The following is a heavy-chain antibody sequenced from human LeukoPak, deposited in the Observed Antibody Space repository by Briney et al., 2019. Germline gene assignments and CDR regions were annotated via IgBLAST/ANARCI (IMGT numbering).Heavy chain of an antibody. D-gene: IGHD2-15*01. Sequence: QPGGSLRLSCAASGFTFSSNSMNWVRQAPGKGLEWVSYISSSGGTIYYADSVKGRFTISRDNAKNSLYLQMNSLRAEDTAVYYCARELGYCSGGSCYNIRFDPWGQGTLVTVSS. J-gene: IGHJ5*02. CDR2: ISSSGGTI. CDR1: GFTFSSNS. CDR3: ARELGYCSGGSCYNIRFDP. V-gene: IGHV3-48*01.